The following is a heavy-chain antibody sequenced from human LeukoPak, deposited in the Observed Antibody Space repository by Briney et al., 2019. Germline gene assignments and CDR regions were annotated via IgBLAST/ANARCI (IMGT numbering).Heavy chain of an antibody. CDR2: FSGSGGST. Sequence: PGGSLRLSCAASGFTFSSYAMSWVRQAPGKGLEWVSGFSGSGGSTHYADSVKGRFTISRDNSKNTLYFQMNTLRVEDTAVYYCAKGGGSGSSGLFDYWGQGTLVTVSS. D-gene: IGHD6-19*01. V-gene: IGHV3-23*01. CDR1: GFTFSSYA. J-gene: IGHJ4*02. CDR3: AKGGGSGSSGLFDY.